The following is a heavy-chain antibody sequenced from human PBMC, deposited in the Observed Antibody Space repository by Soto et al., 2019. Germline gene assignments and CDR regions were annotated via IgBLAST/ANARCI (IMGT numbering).Heavy chain of an antibody. V-gene: IGHV1-24*01. J-gene: IGHJ3*02. Sequence: ASVKVSCKVSGYTLTELSMHWVRQAPGKGLEWMGGFDPEDGETIYAQKFQGRVTMTEDTSTDTAYMELSSLRSEDTAVYYCATARPYYDSSGYYSDAFDIWGQGTMVTVSS. CDR2: FDPEDGET. CDR1: GYTLTELS. D-gene: IGHD3-22*01. CDR3: ATARPYYDSSGYYSDAFDI.